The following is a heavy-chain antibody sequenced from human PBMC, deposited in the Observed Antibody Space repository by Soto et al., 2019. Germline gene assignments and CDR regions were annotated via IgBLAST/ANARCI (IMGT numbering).Heavy chain of an antibody. J-gene: IGHJ4*02. Sequence: SETLSLTCTVSGGSISSSIYYWGWIRQPPGKGLEWIGSIYYSGSTYYNPSLKSRVTISVDTSKNQFSLKLSSVTAADTAVYYCARKDDSSGYYDYWGQGTMVTVSS. V-gene: IGHV4-39*01. CDR1: GGSISSSIYY. CDR3: ARKDDSSGYYDY. D-gene: IGHD3-22*01. CDR2: IYYSGST.